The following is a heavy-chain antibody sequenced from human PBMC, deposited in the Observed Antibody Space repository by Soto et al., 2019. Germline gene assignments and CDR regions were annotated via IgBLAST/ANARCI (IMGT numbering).Heavy chain of an antibody. D-gene: IGHD5-12*01. CDR2: ISSSGSTI. V-gene: IGHV3-11*01. CDR3: ARDSGYDGTLWYYYYYMDV. CDR1: GFTFSDYY. Sequence: GGSLRLSCAASGFTFSDYYMSWIRQAPGKGLEWVSYISSSGSTIYYADSVKGRFTISRDNAKNSLYLQMNSLRAEDTAVYYCARDSGYDGTLWYYYYYMDVWGKGTTVTVSS. J-gene: IGHJ6*03.